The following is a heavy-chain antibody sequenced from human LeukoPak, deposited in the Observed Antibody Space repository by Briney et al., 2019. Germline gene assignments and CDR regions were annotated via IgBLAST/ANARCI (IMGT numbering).Heavy chain of an antibody. J-gene: IGHJ3*02. Sequence: GGSLRLSCAASGFTFDDYAMHWVRQAPGKGLEWVSGISWNSGSIGYADSVKGRFTISRDNAKNSLYLQMNSLRAEATAVYYCARDGYDWAAGQGAFDIWGQGTMATVSS. D-gene: IGHD6-13*01. CDR3: ARDGYDWAAGQGAFDI. CDR2: ISWNSGSI. CDR1: GFTFDDYA. V-gene: IGHV3-9*01.